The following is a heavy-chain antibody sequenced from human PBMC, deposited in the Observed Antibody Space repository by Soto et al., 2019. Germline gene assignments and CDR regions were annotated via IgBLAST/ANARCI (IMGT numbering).Heavy chain of an antibody. V-gene: IGHV3-21*01. J-gene: IGHJ6*02. CDR1: GFTFSSYS. CDR2: ISSSSSYI. D-gene: IGHD2-2*01. CDR3: ARAVVVPAASYYYYYGMDV. Sequence: LRLSCAASGFTFSSYSMNWVRQAPGKGLEWVSSISSSSSYIYYADSVKGRFTISRDNAKNSLYLQMNSLRAEDTAVYYCARAVVVPAASYYYYYGMDVWGQGTTVTVSS.